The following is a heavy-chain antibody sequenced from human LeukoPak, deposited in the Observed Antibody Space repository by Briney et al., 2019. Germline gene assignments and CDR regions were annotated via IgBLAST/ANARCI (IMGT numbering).Heavy chain of an antibody. J-gene: IGHJ5*02. D-gene: IGHD6-6*01. CDR1: GFTFSDYY. CDR2: ISSSGSTI. CDR3: ARDLIAVRPGWFDP. Sequence: PGGSPRLSCAASGFTFSDYYMSWIRQAPGKGLEWVSYISSSGSTIYYADSVKGRFTISRDNAKNSLYLQMNSLRAEDTAVYYCARDLIAVRPGWFDPWGQGSLVTVSS. V-gene: IGHV3-11*01.